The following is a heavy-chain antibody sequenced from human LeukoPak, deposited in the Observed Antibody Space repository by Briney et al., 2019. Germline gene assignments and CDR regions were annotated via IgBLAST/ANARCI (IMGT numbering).Heavy chain of an antibody. Sequence: PSETLSLTCAVYGGSFSGYHWSWIRQPPGKGLEWIGEINHSGSTNYNPSLKSRVTISVDTSKNQFPLKLSSVTAADTAVYYCAREYGSGSYYRKYYFDYWGQGTLVTVSS. CDR1: GGSFSGYH. D-gene: IGHD3-10*01. V-gene: IGHV4-34*01. CDR2: INHSGST. CDR3: AREYGSGSYYRKYYFDY. J-gene: IGHJ4*02.